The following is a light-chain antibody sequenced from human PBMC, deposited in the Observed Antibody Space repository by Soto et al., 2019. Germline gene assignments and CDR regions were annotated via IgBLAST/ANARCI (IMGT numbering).Light chain of an antibody. V-gene: IGKV1-17*01. J-gene: IGKJ1*01. CDR3: LQHTTYPWT. CDR2: AAS. Sequence: DIQMTQSPYSLSASVGDRITITCRASQGVRRDLAWFQQQPGKAPKRLIYAASALQSGVPSRFSGSGSGTEFTLTIASLQPEDSAAYYCLQHTTYPWTFGPWTKVEI. CDR1: QGVRRD.